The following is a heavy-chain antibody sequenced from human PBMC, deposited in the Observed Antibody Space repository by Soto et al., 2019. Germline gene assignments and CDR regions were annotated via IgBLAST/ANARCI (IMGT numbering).Heavy chain of an antibody. Sequence: EVQLVESGGGLVQPGGSLRLSCAASGFTFVNYWTSWVRQVPGKGLEWVANIKEDGTEKYYVDSVKGRFTISRDKAKNTRHLQMNSLRAEDTAVYFCARGPRSSGYNFDFWGQGALVTVSS. J-gene: IGHJ4*02. D-gene: IGHD3-22*01. CDR1: GFTFVNYW. CDR2: IKEDGTEK. V-gene: IGHV3-7*03. CDR3: ARGPRSSGYNFDF.